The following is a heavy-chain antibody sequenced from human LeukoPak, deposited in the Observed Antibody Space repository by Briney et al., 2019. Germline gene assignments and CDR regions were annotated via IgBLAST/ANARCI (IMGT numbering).Heavy chain of an antibody. CDR3: ARGTYSNYPWDYYYYMDV. Sequence: ASVTVSLTASGSTFTTYDITWVRHAPGQGLEWMGWINPNSGGTNYAQKFQGRVTMTRDTSISTDYMELSRLRSEDTAVYYCARGTYSNYPWDYYYYMDVWGKGTTVTVSS. J-gene: IGHJ6*03. CDR1: GSTFTTYD. CDR2: INPNSGGT. V-gene: IGHV1-2*02. D-gene: IGHD4-11*01.